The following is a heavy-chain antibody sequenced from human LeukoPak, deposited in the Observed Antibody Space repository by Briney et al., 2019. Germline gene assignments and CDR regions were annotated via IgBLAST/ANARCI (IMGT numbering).Heavy chain of an antibody. CDR1: GGTFSSYA. CDR2: IIPIFGTA. Sequence: SVKVSCKASGGTFSSYAISWVRQSPGQGLEWMGGIIPIFGTANYAQKFQGRVTITTDESTSTAYMELSSLRSEDTAVYYCAKDLIVGAPRSLFAFDIWGQGTMVTVSS. V-gene: IGHV1-69*05. D-gene: IGHD1-26*01. J-gene: IGHJ3*02. CDR3: AKDLIVGAPRSLFAFDI.